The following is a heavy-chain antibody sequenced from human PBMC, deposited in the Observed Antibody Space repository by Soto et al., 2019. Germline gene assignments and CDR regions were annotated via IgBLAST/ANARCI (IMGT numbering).Heavy chain of an antibody. CDR1: GFTFSNSA. D-gene: IGHD6-13*01. J-gene: IGHJ4*02. V-gene: IGHV3-64D*06. CDR2: ISSSGGST. Sequence: EVQLVESGGGLVQPGGSLRLSCSASGFTFSNSAMHWVRQAPGKGLEYVSAISSSGGSTYYADSVKGRFTISRDNXXNTLYLQMSSLRVEDTAVYYCVKGYSSSWYVWFDYWGQGTLVTVSS. CDR3: VKGYSSSWYVWFDY.